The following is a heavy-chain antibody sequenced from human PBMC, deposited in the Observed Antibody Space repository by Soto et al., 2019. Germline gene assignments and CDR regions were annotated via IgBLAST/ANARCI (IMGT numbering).Heavy chain of an antibody. CDR2: ISQSGST. V-gene: IGHV4-4*02. D-gene: IGHD3-3*02. CDR1: GDSINSSHW. J-gene: IGHJ4*02. CDR3: AACHFRSGPRTDTRPDY. Sequence: NPSEALSLTCAVSGDSINSSHWWNWVRQPPGKGLEWIGQISQSGSTNYNPSLTSRVTISVDKSKNHFSLKVTSVTAADTAVYYCAACHFRSGPRTDTRPDYWGQGTLVTVSS.